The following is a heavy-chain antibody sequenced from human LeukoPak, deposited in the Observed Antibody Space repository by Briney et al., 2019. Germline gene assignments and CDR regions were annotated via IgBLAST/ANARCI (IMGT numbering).Heavy chain of an antibody. V-gene: IGHV3-48*01. CDR1: GFTFSSYS. CDR3: AKDLWTIGAAGTNRRNAFDI. CDR2: ISSSSSTI. D-gene: IGHD6-13*01. J-gene: IGHJ3*02. Sequence: PGGSLRLSCAASGFTFSSYSMNWVRQAPGKGLEWVSYISSSSSTIYYADSVKGRFTISRDNAKNSLYLQMNSLRAEDTALYYCAKDLWTIGAAGTNRRNAFDIWGQGTMVTVSS.